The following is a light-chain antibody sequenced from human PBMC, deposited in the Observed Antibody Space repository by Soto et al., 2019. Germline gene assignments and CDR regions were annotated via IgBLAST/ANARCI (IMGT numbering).Light chain of an antibody. CDR2: WAS. CDR1: QSVLYSSDNKNY. CDR3: QQRSNWPPFT. Sequence: DIVMTQSPDSLAVSLGERATINCKSSQSVLYSSDNKNYLAWYQQKPGQPPKLLIYWASTRDSGVPDRFSGSGSGTDFTLTISSLQAEDVAVYFCQQRSNWPPFTFGPGTKVDIK. V-gene: IGKV4-1*01. J-gene: IGKJ3*01.